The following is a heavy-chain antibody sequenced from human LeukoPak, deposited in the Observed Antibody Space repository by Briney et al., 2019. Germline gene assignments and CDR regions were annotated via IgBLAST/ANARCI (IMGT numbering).Heavy chain of an antibody. V-gene: IGHV3-30*04. D-gene: IGHD6-19*01. J-gene: IGHJ6*03. CDR1: GFTFSDYA. CDR2: ISYDGSKK. Sequence: GRSLRLSCAASGFTFSDYAMHWLRQAPGKGLEWVAVISYDGSKKYYADSVKGRFTISRDNSKNTLYLQMNSLRAEDTAVYYCAKALSYSSGKYYHYYYMDVWGKGTTVTVSS. CDR3: AKALSYSSGKYYHYYYMDV.